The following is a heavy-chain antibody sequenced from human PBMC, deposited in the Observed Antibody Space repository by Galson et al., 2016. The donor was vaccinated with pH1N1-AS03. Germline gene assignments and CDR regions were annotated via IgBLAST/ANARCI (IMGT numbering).Heavy chain of an antibody. D-gene: IGHD2-21*02. J-gene: IGHJ3*02. CDR2: IYYSGTT. V-gene: IGHV4-39*01. Sequence: LSLTCKVSGDSISSSRFYWGWIRQPPGKGLEWIGSIYYSGTTYYTSSLKSRVTISVDTSKNEFSLRLTSVTAADTAVYYCARPLAVTDAFDIWGQGTMVIVSS. CDR3: ARPLAVTDAFDI. CDR1: GDSISSSRFY.